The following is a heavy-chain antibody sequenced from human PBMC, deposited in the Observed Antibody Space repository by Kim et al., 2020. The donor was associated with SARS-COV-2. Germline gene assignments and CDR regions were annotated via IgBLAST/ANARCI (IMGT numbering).Heavy chain of an antibody. D-gene: IGHD6-6*01. Sequence: YYNPSLKSRVTISVDTSKNQFSLKLSSVTAADTAVYYCARESLAAVRFDPWGQGTLVTVSS. CDR3: ARESLAAVRFDP. J-gene: IGHJ5*02. V-gene: IGHV4-31*02.